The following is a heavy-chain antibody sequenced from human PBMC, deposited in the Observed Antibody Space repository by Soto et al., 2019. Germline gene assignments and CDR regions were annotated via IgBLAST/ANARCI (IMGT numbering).Heavy chain of an antibody. D-gene: IGHD2-8*01. V-gene: IGHV4-31*03. CDR2: IYYTGST. CDR3: ARVHCTNGLCYGPGHNWFDP. Sequence: PSETLSLTCTVSGGSISSGGYFWSWIRLHPGQGLEWIGHIYYTGSTDYNPALKSRVSISVDTSTNQFSLRLSSVTAADTAVYYCARVHCTNGLCYGPGHNWFDPWGQGTSVTVSS. J-gene: IGHJ5*02. CDR1: GGSISSGGYF.